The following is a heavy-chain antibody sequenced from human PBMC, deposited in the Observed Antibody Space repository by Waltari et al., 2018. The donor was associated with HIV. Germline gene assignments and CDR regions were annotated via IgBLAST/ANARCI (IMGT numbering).Heavy chain of an antibody. Sequence: EVQLLESGGGFVQPGGSLRLSCAASGFTFSVFAMNWVRQGPGKGVEGVSCISSRGDSTNYADSVKGRFTISRDNAKYTLSLQSTSLRVDDTAVYYCATLYSDYGDYWGQGALVTVSS. CDR1: GFTFSVFA. CDR3: ATLYSDYGDY. V-gene: IGHV3-23*01. CDR2: ISSRGDST. J-gene: IGHJ4*02. D-gene: IGHD4-17*01.